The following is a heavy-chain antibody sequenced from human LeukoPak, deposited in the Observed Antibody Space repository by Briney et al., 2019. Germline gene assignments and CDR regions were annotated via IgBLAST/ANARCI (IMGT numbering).Heavy chain of an antibody. CDR2: ISGSGGST. J-gene: IGHJ4*02. CDR3: AKGDYDILTGYPTLFDY. CDR1: GFTFSSYG. D-gene: IGHD3-9*01. V-gene: IGHV3-23*01. Sequence: GRSLRLSCAASGFTFSSYGMSWVRQAPGKGLEWVSAISGSGGSTYYADSVKGRFTISRDNSKNTLYLQMNSLRAEDTAVYYCAKGDYDILTGYPTLFDYWGQGTLVTVSS.